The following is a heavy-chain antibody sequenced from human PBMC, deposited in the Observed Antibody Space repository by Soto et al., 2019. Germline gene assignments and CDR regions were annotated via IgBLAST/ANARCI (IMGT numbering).Heavy chain of an antibody. V-gene: IGHV1-18*01. CDR1: GYTFTSYG. J-gene: IGHJ6*02. D-gene: IGHD2-2*01. CDR3: GSSTSIFGPLSSNDYGMDV. CDR2: ISAYNGNT. Sequence: GASVKVSCKASGYTFTSYGISWVRQAPGQGLEWMGWISAYNGNTNYAQKLQGRVTMTTDTSTSTAYMELRSLRSDDTAVYYCGSSTSIFGPLSSNDYGMDVWGQGTTVTVSS.